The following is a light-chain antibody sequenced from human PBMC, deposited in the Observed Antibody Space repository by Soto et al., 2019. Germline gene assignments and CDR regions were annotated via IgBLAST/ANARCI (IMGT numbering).Light chain of an antibody. J-gene: IGKJ2*01. CDR1: QDINTY. V-gene: IGKV1-33*01. Sequence: DIQMTQSPSPLSASVGDRVTISCQASQDINTYLNWYQQRSGKAPKLLIYDAAHLETGVPSRFRGSGSGTEFTLTISTLQPDDFGTYYCQQFDSAPYTFGQGTQLESK. CDR2: DAA. CDR3: QQFDSAPYT.